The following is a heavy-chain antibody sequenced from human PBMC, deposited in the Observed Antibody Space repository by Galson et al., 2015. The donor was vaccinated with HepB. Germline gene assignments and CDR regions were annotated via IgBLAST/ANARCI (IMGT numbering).Heavy chain of an antibody. CDR3: VRDAALAVAGTGSWFDP. CDR1: GFIFSSTA. D-gene: IGHD6-19*01. CDR2: ISYSGGNK. J-gene: IGHJ5*02. Sequence: SLRLSCAVSGFIFSSTAMHWVRQAPGKGLEWVAGISYSGGNKFYADSVKGRFTISRDNSENTVDLQMNSLRPEDTAVYFCVRDAALAVAGTGSWFDPWGQGTLVTVSS. V-gene: IGHV3-30*04.